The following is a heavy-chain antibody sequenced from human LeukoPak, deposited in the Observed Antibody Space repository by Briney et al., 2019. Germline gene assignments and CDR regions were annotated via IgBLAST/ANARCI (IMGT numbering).Heavy chain of an antibody. V-gene: IGHV1-46*01. CDR1: GYTFTNNY. CDR3: ARSRGQNWFDP. J-gene: IGHJ5*02. D-gene: IGHD3-10*01. CDR2: IYPRDGST. Sequence: GASVKVSCKASGYTFTNNYLHWVRQAPGQGLEWMGMIYPRDGSTSYAQKFQGRVTMTRDTSTSTVYMELSSLRSEDTAVYYCARSRGQNWFDPWGQGTLVTVSS.